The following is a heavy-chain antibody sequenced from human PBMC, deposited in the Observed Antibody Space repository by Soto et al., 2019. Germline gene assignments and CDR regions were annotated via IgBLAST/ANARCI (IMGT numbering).Heavy chain of an antibody. CDR3: ARSRHGFDI. J-gene: IGHJ3*02. V-gene: IGHV1-46*01. CDR1: EYTFSRYY. CDR2: INPSGGST. Sequence: QVQREQSGAEVKKPGASVKVSCKASEYTFSRYYIYWLRQAPGQGREWMGIINPSGGSTRYEQKFKGRVTMSRDTSTSTVYMELSSLRHEDTAVYYCARSRHGFDIWGQGTMVTVSS.